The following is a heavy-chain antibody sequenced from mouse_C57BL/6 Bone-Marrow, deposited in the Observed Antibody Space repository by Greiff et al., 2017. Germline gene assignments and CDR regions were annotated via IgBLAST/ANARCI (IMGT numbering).Heavy chain of an antibody. D-gene: IGHD1-1*01. Sequence: VQLQQSGAELVRPGASVKLSCKASGYTFTDYYINWVKQRPGQGLEWIARIYPGSGNTYYNEKFKGKATLTAEKSSSTAYMQLSSLTSEDSAVYFCAREGITTVVALDYWGQGTTLTVSS. CDR1: GYTFTDYY. CDR2: IYPGSGNT. CDR3: AREGITTVVALDY. V-gene: IGHV1-76*01. J-gene: IGHJ2*01.